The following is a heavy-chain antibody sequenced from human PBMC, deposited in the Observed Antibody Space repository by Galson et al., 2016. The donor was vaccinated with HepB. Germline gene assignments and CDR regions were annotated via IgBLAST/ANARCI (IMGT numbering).Heavy chain of an antibody. Sequence: SLRLSCAASGFTFSTYSMNWVRQAPGQGLEWVSSISSRSTYIYYTDSVKGRFTISRDNAKNSLYLQMDSLTAEDAAMYYCARGRVTAPAAAYYFDYWGLGPLVTVSS. V-gene: IGHV3-21*01. CDR3: ARGRVTAPAAAYYFDY. D-gene: IGHD2-15*01. CDR1: GFTFSTYS. J-gene: IGHJ4*02. CDR2: ISSRSTYI.